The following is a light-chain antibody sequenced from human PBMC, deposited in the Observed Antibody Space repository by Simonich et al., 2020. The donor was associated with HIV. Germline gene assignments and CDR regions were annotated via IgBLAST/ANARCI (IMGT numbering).Light chain of an antibody. Sequence: DIQMTQSPSTLSASVGDRVTITCRTSQSISSWLAWYQQKPGKAPKLLIYKASNLETGVPSRCSGSGSGTDFTLTISSLQPEDFATYYCQQYNSYSTWTFGQGTKVEIK. CDR3: QQYNSYSTWT. CDR2: KAS. V-gene: IGKV1-5*03. J-gene: IGKJ1*01. CDR1: QSISSW.